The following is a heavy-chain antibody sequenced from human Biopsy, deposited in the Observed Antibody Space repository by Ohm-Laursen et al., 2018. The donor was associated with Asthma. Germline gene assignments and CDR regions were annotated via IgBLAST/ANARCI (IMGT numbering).Heavy chain of an antibody. CDR2: ITFDGSTQ. J-gene: IGHJ6*02. V-gene: IGHV3-30-3*01. D-gene: IGHD3-10*01. Sequence: RSLRLSCAASGRHFGSYNMHWARQAPGKGLEWVAVITFDGSTQHYGDSVRGRFTISRDNSKNTLYLQMNSLRAGDTAVYYCAKDVVWFRELGGMDVWGQGTTVTVSS. CDR1: GRHFGSYN. CDR3: AKDVVWFRELGGMDV.